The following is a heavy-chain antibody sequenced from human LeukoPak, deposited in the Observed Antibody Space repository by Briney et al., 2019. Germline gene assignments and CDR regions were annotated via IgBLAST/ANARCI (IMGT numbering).Heavy chain of an antibody. CDR3: AKDLYPGSSLGLLDY. CDR2: ISWDGGST. CDR1: GFTFDDYT. D-gene: IGHD6-13*01. J-gene: IGHJ4*02. V-gene: IGHV3-43*01. Sequence: GGSLRLSCAASGFTFDDYTMHWVRQAPGKGLEWLSLISWDGGSTYYADSVKGRFTISRDNSKNSLYLQMNSLRTEDTALYYCAKDLYPGSSLGLLDYWGQGTLVTVSS.